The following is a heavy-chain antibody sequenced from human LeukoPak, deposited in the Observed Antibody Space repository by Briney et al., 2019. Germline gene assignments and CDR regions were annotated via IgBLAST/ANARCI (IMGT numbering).Heavy chain of an antibody. CDR3: ARGLYYYDSSGYDAFDI. Sequence: SETLSLTCTVSGYSISSGYYWGWIRQPPGKGLEWIGSIYHSGSTYYNPSLKSRVTISVDTSKNQFSLKLSSVTAADAAVYYCARGLYYYDSSGYDAFDIWGQGTMVTVSS. D-gene: IGHD3-22*01. V-gene: IGHV4-38-2*02. CDR2: IYHSGST. CDR1: GYSISSGYY. J-gene: IGHJ3*02.